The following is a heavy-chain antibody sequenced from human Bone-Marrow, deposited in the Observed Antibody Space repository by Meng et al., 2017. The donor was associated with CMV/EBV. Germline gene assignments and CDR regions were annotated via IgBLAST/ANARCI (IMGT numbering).Heavy chain of an antibody. Sequence: GSLRLSCTVSTFSMNSGHSWDWIRQPPGKGLEWIGHIYYSGSTYYNPSLKSRVTISVDTSKNQFSLKLSSVTAADTAVYYCARDAVTDYSNYFDDWGQGTLVTVSS. J-gene: IGHJ4*02. CDR3: ARDAVTDYSNYFDD. V-gene: IGHV4-38-2*02. CDR1: TFSMNSGHS. D-gene: IGHD4-11*01. CDR2: IYYSGST.